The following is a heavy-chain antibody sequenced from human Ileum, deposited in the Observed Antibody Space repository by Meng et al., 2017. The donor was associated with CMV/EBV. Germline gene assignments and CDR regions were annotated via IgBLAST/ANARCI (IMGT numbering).Heavy chain of an antibody. CDR2: ISGGGQAL. D-gene: IGHD2-15*01. CDR1: EFTFGYYY. Sequence: GESLKISCEVSEFTFGYYYMTWIRKAPGQGLEWVSFISGGGQALYYADSVKGRFTISRDNARNSLTLQMSSLRTEDTAIYYCARAGVVVTATPHYYGMDVWGQGTAVTVSS. V-gene: IGHV3-11*01. J-gene: IGHJ6*02. CDR3: ARAGVVVTATPHYYGMDV.